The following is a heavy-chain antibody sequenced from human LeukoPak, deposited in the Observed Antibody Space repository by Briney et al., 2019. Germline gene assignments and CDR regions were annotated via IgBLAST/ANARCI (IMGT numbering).Heavy chain of an antibody. CDR1: GGYINNYY. CDR3: ARRTLCCGERFDP. V-gene: IGHV4-59*08. CDR2: IYSSGST. Sequence: TETLSLTCTVPGGYINNYYWSWIRQPPRKRLDRIGYIYSSGSTNYNPSLKSRVIISVDTSKNQFSLKLSSVTAADTAVYYCARRTLCCGERFDPWGQGTLVTVSS. J-gene: IGHJ5*02. D-gene: IGHD3-16*01.